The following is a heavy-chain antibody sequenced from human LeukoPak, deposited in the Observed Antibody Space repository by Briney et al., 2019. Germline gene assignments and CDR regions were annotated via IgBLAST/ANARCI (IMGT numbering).Heavy chain of an antibody. J-gene: IGHJ4*02. CDR3: ARDAGYCTNGVCSYYFDY. CDR1: GFTFSSYA. V-gene: IGHV3-64*04. D-gene: IGHD2-8*01. CDR2: ISSNGGST. Sequence: PGGSLRLSCSASGFTFSSYAMHWVRQAPGKGLEYVSAISSNGGSTYYADSVKGRFTISRDNSKNTLYLQMNSLRAEDTAVYYCARDAGYCTNGVCSYYFDYWGQGTLVTVSS.